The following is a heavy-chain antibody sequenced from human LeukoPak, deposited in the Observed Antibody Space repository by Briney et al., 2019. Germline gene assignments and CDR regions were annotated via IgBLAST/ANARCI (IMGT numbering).Heavy chain of an antibody. CDR2: ISSSGSTI. V-gene: IGHV3-48*03. CDR1: GFTFSSYE. Sequence: GGSLRLSCAASGFTFSSYEMNWVRQAPGKGLEWVSYISSSGSTIYYADSVKGRFTISRDNAKNSLYLQMNSLRAEDTAVYYCASSFYGDYVIYWGQGTLVTVSS. J-gene: IGHJ4*02. D-gene: IGHD4-17*01. CDR3: ASSFYGDYVIY.